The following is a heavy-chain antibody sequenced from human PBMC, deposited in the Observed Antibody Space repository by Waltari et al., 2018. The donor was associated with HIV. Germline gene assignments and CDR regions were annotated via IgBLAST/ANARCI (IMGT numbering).Heavy chain of an antibody. CDR1: GFTFSSYA. Sequence: EVQLLESGGGLVQPGGSLRLSCAASGFTFSSYAMTWVRQAPGKGLEWVSGISGSGDSTYYADSVKGRFTISRDNSKNTLYLQMNSLRAEDTAVYYCAKDNGLPPRYRWYYLDYWGQGTLVTVSS. J-gene: IGHJ4*02. CDR3: AKDNGLPPRYRWYYLDY. D-gene: IGHD2-8*02. CDR2: ISGSGDST. V-gene: IGHV3-23*01.